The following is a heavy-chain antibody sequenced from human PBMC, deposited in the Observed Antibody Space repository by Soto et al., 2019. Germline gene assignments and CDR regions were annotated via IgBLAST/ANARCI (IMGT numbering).Heavy chain of an antibody. Sequence: QVQLVESVGGVVQPGSTLRLSCAASGFSINRSHMHWVRQAQGKGLEWGAVIAYDGSNRWYAAAAKGRFAISRDNSKNTEYLQMRSPRCRDTAVYYWARDLKAGTDNVNWFAPWGQGTVVSVSS. CDR1: GFSINRSH. D-gene: IGHD1-1*01. J-gene: IGHJ5*02. CDR2: IAYDGSNR. CDR3: ARDLKAGTDNVNWFAP. V-gene: IGHV3-30*03.